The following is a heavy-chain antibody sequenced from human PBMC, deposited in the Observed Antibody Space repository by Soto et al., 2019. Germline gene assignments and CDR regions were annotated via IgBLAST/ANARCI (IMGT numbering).Heavy chain of an antibody. J-gene: IGHJ4*02. CDR2: VDPNGGGS. CDR1: GYSFTDYK. Sequence: GASVKVSYKTSGYSFTDYKLHWARQAPGQGLEWMGWVDPNGGGSNSAQKFQGSVTMTWDTSITTAYLDLTRLTTNDTATYFCATWVDYGDFEGFDFWGQGTLVTVSS. V-gene: IGHV1-2*04. CDR3: ATWVDYGDFEGFDF. D-gene: IGHD4-17*01.